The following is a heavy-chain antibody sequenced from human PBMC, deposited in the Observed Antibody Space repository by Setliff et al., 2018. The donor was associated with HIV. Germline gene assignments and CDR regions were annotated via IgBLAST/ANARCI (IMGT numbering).Heavy chain of an antibody. D-gene: IGHD3-22*01. CDR3: ARDTYDSRGYFFGY. CDR1: GYSISSGYY. V-gene: IGHV4-38-2*02. CDR2: IYHSGTT. Sequence: PSETLSLTCAVSGYSISSGYYWGWIRQPPGKGLEWIGSIYHSGTTNYNPSLKSRVNISVDTSKNQFSLRLSSVTAADTAVYYCARDTYDSRGYFFGYWGQGTLVTVPQ. J-gene: IGHJ4*02.